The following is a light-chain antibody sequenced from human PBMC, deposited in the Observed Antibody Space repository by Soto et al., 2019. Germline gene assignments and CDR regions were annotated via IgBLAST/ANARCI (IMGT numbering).Light chain of an antibody. Sequence: SYELTRPPSVSVSPGQTASITCSGDKLGDKYACWYQQKPGQSPVLVIYQDSKRPSGIPERFSGSNSGNTATLTISGTQAMDEADYYCQAWDSSTEVFGAGTTLTVL. J-gene: IGLJ2*01. CDR1: KLGDKY. CDR2: QDS. CDR3: QAWDSSTEV. V-gene: IGLV3-1*01.